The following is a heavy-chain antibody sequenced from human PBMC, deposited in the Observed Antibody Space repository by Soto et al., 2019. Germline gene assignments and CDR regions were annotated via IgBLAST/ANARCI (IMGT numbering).Heavy chain of an antibody. CDR3: ARRALNYMDV. V-gene: IGHV3-66*01. CDR1: GFTVSYNY. J-gene: IGHJ6*03. CDR2: IYSAGNT. Sequence: GGSLRLSCAASGFTVSYNYMSWVRQAPGKGLEWVSLIYSAGNTYYADSVTGRFTISRDSSMNTLFLQMNSLRAEDTAVYYCARRALNYMDVWGNGTTVTVSS.